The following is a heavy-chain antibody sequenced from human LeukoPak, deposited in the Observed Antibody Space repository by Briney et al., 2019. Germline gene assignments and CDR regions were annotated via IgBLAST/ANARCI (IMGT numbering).Heavy chain of an antibody. Sequence: ASVKVSCMASDYIFTSYGICWVRQAPGQGLEWMGWISVYNGKTNYAQNVEDRVTMTTDTSTNTAYMELRRLRSDDTAVYYCARSSNTMNGHRPVPYWLDPWGQGNLVTVSS. CDR2: ISVYNGKT. D-gene: IGHD3-22*01. V-gene: IGHV1-18*01. CDR3: ARSSNTMNGHRPVPYWLDP. CDR1: DYIFTSYG. J-gene: IGHJ5*02.